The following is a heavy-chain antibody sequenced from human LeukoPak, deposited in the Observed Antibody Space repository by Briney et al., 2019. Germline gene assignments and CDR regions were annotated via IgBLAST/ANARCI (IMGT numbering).Heavy chain of an antibody. J-gene: IGHJ3*01. Sequence: PSETLSLTCGVYGGSFSGYSRSWIRQPPGKGLEWIGEINQSGGTNYNPSLKSRVTISVDTSKNQFSLKLTSVTAADTAVYFCADTLSDSSGYYHESFDVWGQGTMVTVSS. V-gene: IGHV4-34*01. CDR2: INQSGGT. CDR1: GGSFSGYS. D-gene: IGHD3-22*01. CDR3: ADTLSDSSGYYHESFDV.